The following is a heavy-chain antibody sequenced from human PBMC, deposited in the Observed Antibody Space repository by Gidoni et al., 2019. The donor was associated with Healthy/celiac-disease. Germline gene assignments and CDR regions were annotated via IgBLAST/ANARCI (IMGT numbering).Heavy chain of an antibody. D-gene: IGHD4-17*01. V-gene: IGHV3-9*01. CDR3: AKDGDYGDRGYFDL. CDR2: MSWNSGSI. J-gene: IGHJ2*01. Sequence: EVQLVESGGGLVQPGRSLRLSCAASGFTFDDYAMHWVRQAPGKGLEWVSGMSWNSGSIGYADSVKGRFTISRDNAKNSLYLQMNSLRAEDTALYYCAKDGDYGDRGYFDLWGRGTLVTVSS. CDR1: GFTFDDYA.